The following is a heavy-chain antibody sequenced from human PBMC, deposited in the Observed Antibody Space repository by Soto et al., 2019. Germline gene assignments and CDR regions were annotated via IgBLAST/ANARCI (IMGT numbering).Heavy chain of an antibody. CDR3: ARMLYYVWGSYRSLGGDAFDI. Sequence: SVKVSCKASGGTFSSYAISWVRQAPGQGLEWMGGIIPIFGTANYAQKFQGRVTITADESTSTAYMELSSLRSEDTAVYYCARMLYYVWGSYRSLGGDAFDIWGQGTMVTVTS. V-gene: IGHV1-69*13. J-gene: IGHJ3*02. CDR1: GGTFSSYA. CDR2: IIPIFGTA. D-gene: IGHD3-16*02.